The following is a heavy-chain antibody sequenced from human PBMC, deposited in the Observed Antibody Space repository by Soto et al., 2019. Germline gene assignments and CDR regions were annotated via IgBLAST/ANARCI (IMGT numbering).Heavy chain of an antibody. CDR1: GFTFSSYA. CDR3: AKEYSSSWYYYYGMDV. V-gene: IGHV3-23*01. CDR2: ISGSGGST. J-gene: IGHJ6*02. Sequence: GGSLRLSCAASGFTFSSYAMSWARQAPGKGLEWVSAISGSGGSTYYADSVKGRFTISRDNSKNTLYLQMNSLRAEDTAVYYCAKEYSSSWYYYYGMDVWGQGTTVTAP. D-gene: IGHD6-13*01.